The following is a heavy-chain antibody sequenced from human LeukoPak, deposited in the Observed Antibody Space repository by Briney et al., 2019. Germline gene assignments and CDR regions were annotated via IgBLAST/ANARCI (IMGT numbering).Heavy chain of an antibody. Sequence: EAGGSLRLSCAASGFAFSRYGMHWVRQAPGKGLEWVTLISYDGSHKYYGDSVKGRFTISRDNYKNTLYLQMNSLRDEDTAVYYCAKELLPFSGSYADYWGQGTLVAVSS. CDR1: GFAFSRYG. V-gene: IGHV3-30*18. D-gene: IGHD1-26*01. CDR3: AKELLPFSGSYADY. J-gene: IGHJ4*02. CDR2: ISYDGSHK.